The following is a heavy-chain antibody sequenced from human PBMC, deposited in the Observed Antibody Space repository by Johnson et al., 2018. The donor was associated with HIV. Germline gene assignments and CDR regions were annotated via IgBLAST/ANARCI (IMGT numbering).Heavy chain of an antibody. V-gene: IGHV3-20*04. CDR2: INWNGGST. Sequence: VQLVESGGGLVQPGGSLRLSCATSGFTFDDYGMSWVRQVPGKGLEWVSGINWNGGSTGYADSVKGRFTISRDTSKNTLYLQVNGLRVEDTAVFYCASGEDYGGNYGALDIWGQGTMVTVSS. CDR3: ASGEDYGGNYGALDI. J-gene: IGHJ3*02. D-gene: IGHD4-23*01. CDR1: GFTFDDYG.